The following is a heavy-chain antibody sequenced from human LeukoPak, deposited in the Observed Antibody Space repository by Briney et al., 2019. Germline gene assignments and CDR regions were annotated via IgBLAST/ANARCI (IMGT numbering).Heavy chain of an antibody. V-gene: IGHV6-1*01. Sequence: SQTLSLTCAISGDSVSSNRATWTWIRQSPSRGLEWLGRTYFRSKWYNDYAVSVKSRITINPDTSKNQFSLQLNSMTPEDTAVYYCARGRGDIDFDYWGQGTLVTVSS. CDR3: ARGRGDIDFDY. J-gene: IGHJ4*02. CDR1: GDSVSSNRAT. CDR2: TYFRSKWYN.